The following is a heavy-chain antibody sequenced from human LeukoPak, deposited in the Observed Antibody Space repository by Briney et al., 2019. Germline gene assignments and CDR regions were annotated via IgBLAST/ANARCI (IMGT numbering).Heavy chain of an antibody. D-gene: IGHD3-10*01. CDR1: DGSISGYY. J-gene: IGHJ4*02. CDR3: AGSSYARRFDD. V-gene: IGHV4-59*01. Sequence: ASETLSLTCSVSDGSISGYYWSWIRQPPGKGLEWIGYIYYRGSSNNNPSFKSRVTISVDTAKNQFSLKLSSVTAADTAIYYCAGSSYARRFDDWGQGTLVTVSS. CDR2: IYYRGSS.